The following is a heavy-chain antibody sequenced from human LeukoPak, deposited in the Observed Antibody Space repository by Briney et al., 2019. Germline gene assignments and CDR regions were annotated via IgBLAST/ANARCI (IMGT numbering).Heavy chain of an antibody. CDR2: IIPIFGTA. CDR3: ATPSRDSYGYYHWYFDL. CDR1: GGTFSSYA. J-gene: IGHJ2*01. D-gene: IGHD5-18*01. V-gene: IGHV1-69*06. Sequence: ASVKVSCKASGGTFSSYAISWVRQAPGQGLEWMGGIIPIFGTANYAQKFQGRVTITADKSTSTAYMELSSLRSEDTAVYYCATPSRDSYGYYHWYFDLWGRGTLVTVSS.